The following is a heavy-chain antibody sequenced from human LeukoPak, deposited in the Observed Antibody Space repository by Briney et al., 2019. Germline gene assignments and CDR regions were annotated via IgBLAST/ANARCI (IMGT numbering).Heavy chain of an antibody. CDR1: GYTFTGYY. Sequence: ASVKVSCKASGYTFTGYYMHWVRQAPGQGLEWMGWINPNSGDTNYEQKFQGRVTMTSDTSINTAYMELTRLTADDTAVYYCARVYSIRSFDYWGQGTLVTVSS. D-gene: IGHD2-15*01. CDR3: ARVYSIRSFDY. J-gene: IGHJ4*02. CDR2: INPNSGDT. V-gene: IGHV1-2*02.